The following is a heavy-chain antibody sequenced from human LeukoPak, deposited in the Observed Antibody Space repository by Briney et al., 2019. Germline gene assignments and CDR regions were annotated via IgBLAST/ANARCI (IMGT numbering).Heavy chain of an antibody. CDR2: ISGSGAYT. D-gene: IGHD3-10*01. V-gene: IGHV3-23*01. CDR1: GFTFSSYA. Sequence: GGSLRLSCAASGFTFSSYAMSWVRQASGKGLEWVSTISGSGAYTYYADSVKGGFTISRDNSKNTLYLQMNSLRAEDTAVYYCAKYFASGSYYKLPHWGQGTLVTVSS. J-gene: IGHJ1*01. CDR3: AKYFASGSYYKLPH.